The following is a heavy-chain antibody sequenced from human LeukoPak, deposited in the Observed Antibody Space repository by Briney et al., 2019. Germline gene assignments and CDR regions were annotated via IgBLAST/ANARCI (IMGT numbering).Heavy chain of an antibody. Sequence: GASVKVSCKASEGTFSSYAISWVRQAPGQGLEWMGGIIPIFGTANYAQKFQGRVTVTRDTSTSTVHMELSGLRSEDTAVYYCARDQEGFDYWGQGTLVTVSS. CDR1: EGTFSSYA. CDR3: ARDQEGFDY. J-gene: IGHJ4*02. CDR2: IIPIFGTA. V-gene: IGHV1-69*05.